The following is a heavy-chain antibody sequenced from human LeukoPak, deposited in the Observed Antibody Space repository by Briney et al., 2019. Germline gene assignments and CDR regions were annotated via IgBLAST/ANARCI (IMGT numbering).Heavy chain of an antibody. Sequence: PGRSLRLSCAASGFTFSSYAMHWVRQAPGTGLEWVAVISYDGSNKYYADSVKGRFTISRDNSKNTLYLQMNSLRAEDTAVYYCARELKSRKTGYSSSWGAFDIWGQGTMVTVSS. V-gene: IGHV3-30-3*01. J-gene: IGHJ3*02. CDR2: ISYDGSNK. D-gene: IGHD6-13*01. CDR1: GFTFSSYA. CDR3: ARELKSRKTGYSSSWGAFDI.